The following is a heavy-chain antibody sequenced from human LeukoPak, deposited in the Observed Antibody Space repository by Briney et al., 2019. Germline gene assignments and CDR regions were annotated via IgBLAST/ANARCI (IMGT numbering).Heavy chain of an antibody. V-gene: IGHV3-30*18. CDR3: AKTPSPYYDSSGYPLDV. D-gene: IGHD3-22*01. CDR2: ISYDGSNK. CDR1: GFIFSDAW. J-gene: IGHJ6*02. Sequence: PGGSLRLSCAASGFIFSDAWMSWVRQAPGKGLEWVAVISYDGSNKYYADSVKGRFTISRDNSKNTLYLQMNSLRAEDTAVYYCAKTPSPYYDSSGYPLDVWGQGTTVTVSS.